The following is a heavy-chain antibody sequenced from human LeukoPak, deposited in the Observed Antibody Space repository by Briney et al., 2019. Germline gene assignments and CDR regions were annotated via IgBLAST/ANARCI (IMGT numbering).Heavy chain of an antibody. V-gene: IGHV3-9*01. CDR3: AKSLGASSWFSFDY. Sequence: GRSLRLSCAASGFTFDDYAMHWVRQAPGKGLEWVSGISWNSGSIGYADSVKGRFTISRDSAKNSLYLQMNSLRAEDTALYYCAKSLGASSWFSFDYWGQGTLVTVSS. CDR1: GFTFDDYA. J-gene: IGHJ4*02. CDR2: ISWNSGSI. D-gene: IGHD6-13*01.